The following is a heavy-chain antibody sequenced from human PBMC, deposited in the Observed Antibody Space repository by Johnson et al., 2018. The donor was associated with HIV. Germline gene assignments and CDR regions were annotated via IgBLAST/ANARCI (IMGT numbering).Heavy chain of an antibody. CDR3: AREGRTGPDTFDI. J-gene: IGHJ3*02. CDR1: GFTVSTNY. V-gene: IGHV3-66*02. CDR2: INWNGGST. Sequence: EVQLVESGGGLVHPGGSLRLSCAASGFTVSTNYMSWVRQAPGKGLEWVSGINWNGGSTGYADSVKGRFTVSRDNSKNTLFLQMNGLRAEDTAVYYCAREGRTGPDTFDIWGQGTMLTVSS.